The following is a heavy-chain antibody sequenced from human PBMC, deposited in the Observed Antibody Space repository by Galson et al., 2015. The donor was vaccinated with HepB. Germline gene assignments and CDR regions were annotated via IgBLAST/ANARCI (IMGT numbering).Heavy chain of an antibody. Sequence: SLRLSCAASGFSFSNYGMHWVRQAPGKGLEWVALISNNDNKTSYADSVRGRLALSRDNSKKTVHLQMNSLGIEDTALFYCAAVEGLALSPIDYWGQGTLVMVAS. D-gene: IGHD2-21*01. CDR1: GFSFSNYG. V-gene: IGHV3-30*03. CDR3: AAVEGLALSPIDY. CDR2: ISNNDNKT. J-gene: IGHJ4*02.